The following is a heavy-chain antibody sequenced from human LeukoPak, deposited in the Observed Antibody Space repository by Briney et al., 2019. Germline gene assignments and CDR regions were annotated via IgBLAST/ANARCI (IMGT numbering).Heavy chain of an antibody. D-gene: IGHD4-17*01. V-gene: IGHV4-34*01. CDR2: INHSGST. CDR1: GGSFSGYY. J-gene: IGHJ3*02. CDR3: QTTGYAFDS. Sequence: SETLSLTCAVYGGSFSGYYWSWIRQPPGKGLEWIGEINHSGSTNYNPSLKSRVTISVDTSKNQFSLKLSSVTAADTAVYYCQTTGYAFDSWGQGTMVTVSS.